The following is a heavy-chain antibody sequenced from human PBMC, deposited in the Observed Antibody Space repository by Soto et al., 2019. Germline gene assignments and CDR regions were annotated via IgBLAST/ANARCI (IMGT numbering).Heavy chain of an antibody. CDR3: AKGGRIAVPGVKFDS. Sequence: ASVKVSCKASGYTFTGYYIHWVRQAPGQGLEWMGWINPNSGVTNYAQKFKGWVTLTSDTSITTAHMELNRLRSDDTAIYYCAKGGRIAVPGVKFDSWGQGTLVTVSS. D-gene: IGHD6-19*01. CDR1: GYTFTGYY. J-gene: IGHJ4*02. CDR2: INPNSGVT. V-gene: IGHV1-2*04.